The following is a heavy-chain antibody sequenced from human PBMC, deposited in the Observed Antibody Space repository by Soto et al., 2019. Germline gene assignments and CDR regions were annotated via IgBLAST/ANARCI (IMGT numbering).Heavy chain of an antibody. CDR3: AGASRIDDAFDS. J-gene: IGHJ3*02. V-gene: IGHV3-23*01. Sequence: EVQLLESGGGLVQPGGSLRLSCAASGFTFSSYAMSWVRQAPGQGLEWVSAISGRGGSTYYADSVKGRFTISRDNSKNTLYLQMNSLRAEDTAVYYCAGASRIDDAFDSWGQGTMVTVSS. CDR2: ISGRGGST. CDR1: GFTFSSYA.